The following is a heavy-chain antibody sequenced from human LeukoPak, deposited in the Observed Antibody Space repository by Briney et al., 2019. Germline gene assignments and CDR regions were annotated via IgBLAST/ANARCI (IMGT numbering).Heavy chain of an antibody. J-gene: IGHJ3*02. CDR2: ISYDGSSK. CDR3: ARARSSYGYGDAFDI. CDR1: GFSFSSYW. V-gene: IGHV3-30*03. D-gene: IGHD5-18*01. Sequence: GGSLRLSCEASGFSFSSYWMSWVRQAPGKGLEWVAVISYDGSSKYYADSVKGRFTISRDNSKNTLYLQMNSLRAEDTAVYYCARARSSYGYGDAFDIWGQGTMVTVSS.